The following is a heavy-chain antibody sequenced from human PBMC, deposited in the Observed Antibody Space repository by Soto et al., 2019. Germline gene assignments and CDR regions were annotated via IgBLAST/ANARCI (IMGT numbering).Heavy chain of an antibody. CDR1: GGSISSGGYS. CDR2: IYHSGST. CDR3: ARTESGTFDP. J-gene: IGHJ5*02. Sequence: QLQLQESGSGLVKPSQTLSLTCAVSGGSISSGGYSWSWIRQPPGKGLEWIGYIYHSGSTYYNPSLKSRVTIALDRSKNQCSLKLSSVTAADTAVYYCARTESGTFDPWGQGTLVTVSS. D-gene: IGHD1-7*01. V-gene: IGHV4-30-2*01.